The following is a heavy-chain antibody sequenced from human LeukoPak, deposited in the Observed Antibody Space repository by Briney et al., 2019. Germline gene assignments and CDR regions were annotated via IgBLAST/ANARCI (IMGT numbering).Heavy chain of an antibody. J-gene: IGHJ4*02. Sequence: GGSLRLSCAASGFTFDDYAMHWVRQAPGKGLEWVSGISWNSGSIGYADSVKGRFTISRDNAKNSLYLQMNSLRAEDTALYYCAKDQGPSYSGSYWGIDCWGQGTLVTVSS. CDR2: ISWNSGSI. CDR3: AKDQGPSYSGSYWGIDC. D-gene: IGHD1-26*01. CDR1: GFTFDDYA. V-gene: IGHV3-9*01.